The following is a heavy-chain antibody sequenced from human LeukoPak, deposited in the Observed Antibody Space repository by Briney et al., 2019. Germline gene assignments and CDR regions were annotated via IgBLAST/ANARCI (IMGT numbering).Heavy chain of an antibody. J-gene: IGHJ3*02. CDR2: ISASGGST. Sequence: GGSLRLSCAASGFTFSNYAMSWVRQAPGKGLEWVSTISASGGSTYYADSVKGRFTISRDNSKNTLYLQMNSLRAEDTAVYYCARDQGSGSYYNPFDAFDIWGQGTMVTVSS. V-gene: IGHV3-23*01. CDR3: ARDQGSGSYYNPFDAFDI. D-gene: IGHD3-10*01. CDR1: GFTFSNYA.